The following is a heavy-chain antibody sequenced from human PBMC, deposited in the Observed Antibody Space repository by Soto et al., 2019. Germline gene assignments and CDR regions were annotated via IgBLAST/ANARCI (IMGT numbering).Heavy chain of an antibody. V-gene: IGHV3-48*02. J-gene: IGHJ4*02. Sequence: GESLKISCAASGFTFSSYSMNWVRQAPGKGLEWVSYISSSSSTIYYADSVKGRFTITRDNAKNSLYLQMNSLRDEDTAVYYCARDEGDYFDYWGQGTLVTVSS. CDR3: ARDEGDYFDY. D-gene: IGHD1-26*01. CDR1: GFTFSSYS. CDR2: ISSSSSTI.